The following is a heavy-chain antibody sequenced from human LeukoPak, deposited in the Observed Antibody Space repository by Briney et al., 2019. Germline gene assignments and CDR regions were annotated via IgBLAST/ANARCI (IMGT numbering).Heavy chain of an antibody. CDR3: VRSLDY. V-gene: IGHV3-23*01. Sequence: GGSLRLSCAASGFTFSSSSISWVRQAPGKGLVWVSRITNDGSSTTYADSVKGRFTISRDNSKNTVYLQMNSLRVEDTALYYCVRSLDYWGQGTLVTVSS. J-gene: IGHJ4*02. CDR1: GFTFSSSS. CDR2: ITNDGSST.